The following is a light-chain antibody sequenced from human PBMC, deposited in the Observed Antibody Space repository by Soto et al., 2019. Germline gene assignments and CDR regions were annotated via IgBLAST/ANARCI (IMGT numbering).Light chain of an antibody. J-gene: IGLJ3*02. CDR3: GTWDSGLSAWV. CDR2: ENN. V-gene: IGLV1-51*02. CDR1: SSNIGNNY. Sequence: QSVLTQPPAVSAAPGQKATISCSGSSSNIGNNYVSWYRQFAGAAPRLLIFENNKRPTGIPDRFSGSKSATSATLGITGLQTGDEADYYCGTWDSGLSAWVFGGGTKLTVL.